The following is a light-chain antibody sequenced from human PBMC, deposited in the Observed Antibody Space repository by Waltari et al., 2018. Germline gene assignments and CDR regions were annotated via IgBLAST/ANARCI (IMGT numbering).Light chain of an antibody. CDR1: QSVLYSSDNKNY. Sequence: DFVMTQSPDSLAVSLGERATINCKSSQSVLYSSDNKNYLAWYQQKAGQPPKLLLYWASTRESGVPDRFSGSGSGTDFTLTISSLQAEDVAVYYCQQYYSTPLIFGGGTKVEIK. CDR2: WAS. V-gene: IGKV4-1*01. CDR3: QQYYSTPLI. J-gene: IGKJ4*01.